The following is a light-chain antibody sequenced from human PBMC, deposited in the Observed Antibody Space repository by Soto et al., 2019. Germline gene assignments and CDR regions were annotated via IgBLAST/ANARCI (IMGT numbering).Light chain of an antibody. CDR1: QSVSIH. V-gene: IGKV3-15*01. CDR3: QQYSNWPPIT. J-gene: IGKJ5*01. Sequence: ETVMTQSPGTLSVSLVERATLSCMASQSVSIHLAWYQQKPGQAPRLLIYDTSTRATGIPARFSGSGSGTEFTLTISSLQSEDFAVYYCQQYSNWPPITFGQGTRLEIK. CDR2: DTS.